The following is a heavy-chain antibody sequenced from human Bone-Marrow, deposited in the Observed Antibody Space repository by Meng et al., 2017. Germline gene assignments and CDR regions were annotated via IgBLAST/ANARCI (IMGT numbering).Heavy chain of an antibody. J-gene: IGHJ6*02. CDR2: INPNSGGT. Sequence: GESLKISCAASGFTFSSYSMNWVRQAPGKGLEWMGWINPNSGGTNYAQKFQGRVTMTRDTSISTAYMELSRLRSDDTAVYYCATTRCSSTSCLPTYYYYGMDVWGQGTTVTVSS. CDR3: ATTRCSSTSCLPTYYYYGMDV. D-gene: IGHD2-2*01. V-gene: IGHV1-2*02. CDR1: GFTFSSYS.